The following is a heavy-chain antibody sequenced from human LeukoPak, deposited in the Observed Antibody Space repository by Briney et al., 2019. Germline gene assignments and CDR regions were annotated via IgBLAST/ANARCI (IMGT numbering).Heavy chain of an antibody. Sequence: GASVKVSCKASGYTFTSYYMHWVRQAPGQGLEWMRIINPSGGSTSYAQKFQGRVTMTRDTSTSTVYMELSSLRSEDTAMYYCTYMGSGSSFDYWGQGTLVTVSS. CDR3: TYMGSGSSFDY. CDR2: INPSGGST. J-gene: IGHJ4*02. V-gene: IGHV1-46*01. D-gene: IGHD3-10*01. CDR1: GYTFTSYY.